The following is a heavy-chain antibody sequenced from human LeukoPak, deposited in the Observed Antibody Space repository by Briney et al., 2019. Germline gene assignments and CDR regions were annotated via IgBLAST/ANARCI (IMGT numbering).Heavy chain of an antibody. CDR2: ISSSSNYI. CDR1: GLTVSSNY. Sequence: GGSLRLSCAASGLTVSSNYMSWVRQAPGKGLEWVSSISSSSNYIHYADSVKGRFTISRDSAKNSLYLQMNSLRAEDTAVYFCARGTLGAWGWWGQGTLVTVSS. J-gene: IGHJ4*02. V-gene: IGHV3-21*01. CDR3: ARGTLGAWGW. D-gene: IGHD6-19*01.